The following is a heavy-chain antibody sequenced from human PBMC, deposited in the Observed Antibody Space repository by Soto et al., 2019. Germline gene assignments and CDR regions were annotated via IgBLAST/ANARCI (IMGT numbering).Heavy chain of an antibody. CDR3: ARGLGSLSYTLIGY. CDR1: GFTFTSSA. V-gene: IGHV1-58*02. D-gene: IGHD4-4*01. CDR2: IVVGSGNT. J-gene: IGHJ4*02. Sequence: SVKVSCKASGFTFTSSAMQWVRQARGQRLEWIGWIVVGSGNTNYAQKFQERVTITRDMSTSTAYMELSSLRSEDTAVYYCARGLGSLSYTLIGYWGQGTLVTVSS.